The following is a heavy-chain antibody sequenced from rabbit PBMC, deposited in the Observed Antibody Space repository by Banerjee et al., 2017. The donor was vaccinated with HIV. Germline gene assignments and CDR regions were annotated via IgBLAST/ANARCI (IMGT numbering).Heavy chain of an antibody. V-gene: IGHV1S40*01. CDR2: IAGSSSGFT. J-gene: IGHJ4*01. CDR3: VRDQAGDGDYGPYYLNL. Sequence: GGDLVKPGASLTLTCTASGFSFSSSDYMCWVRQAPGKGLEWISCIAGSSSGFTYSATWAKGRFTCSKTSSTTVTLQMTSLTVADTATYFCVRDQAGDGDYGPYYLNLWGQGTLVTVS. CDR1: GFSFSSSDY. D-gene: IGHD2-1*01.